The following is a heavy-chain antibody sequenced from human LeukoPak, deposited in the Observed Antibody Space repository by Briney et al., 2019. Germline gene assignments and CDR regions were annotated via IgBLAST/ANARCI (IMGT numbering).Heavy chain of an antibody. CDR1: GFAFSRYV. V-gene: IGHV3-23*01. CDR2: ISGSGRGGRT. J-gene: IGHJ4*02. D-gene: IGHD3-10*01. CDR3: ANGYYGSGDIDY. Sequence: GSLRLSCVASGFAFSRYVMKWVRQAPGKGLEWVSAISGSGRGGRTYYADSVKGRFTISRDDSKNTLYLQMNSLRAEDTAVYFCANGYYGSGDIDYWGQGTLVTVSS.